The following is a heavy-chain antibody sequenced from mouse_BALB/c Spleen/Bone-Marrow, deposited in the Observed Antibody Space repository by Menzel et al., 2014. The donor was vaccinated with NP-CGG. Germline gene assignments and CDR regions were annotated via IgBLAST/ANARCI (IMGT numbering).Heavy chain of an antibody. V-gene: IGHV1-52*01. Sequence: QVQLQQSGAGLVRPGASGKMSCKASGYTFTSYWMHWVKQRPGQGLAWIGFIDTSNNETSLNQKFKDKATFNVDKSSNTAYMQLSSLTSEDSAVYYCANYYGFWYLDVWGAGTTVTVSS. D-gene: IGHD1-2*01. CDR3: ANYYGFWYLDV. CDR2: IDTSNNET. J-gene: IGHJ1*01. CDR1: GYTFTSYW.